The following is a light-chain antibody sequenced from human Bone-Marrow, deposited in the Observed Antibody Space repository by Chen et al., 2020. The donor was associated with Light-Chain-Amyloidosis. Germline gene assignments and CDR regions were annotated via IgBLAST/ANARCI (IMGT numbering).Light chain of an antibody. CDR2: GSS. V-gene: IGKV3-20*01. CDR3: QQYGTSPLS. CDR1: QTISSNY. J-gene: IGKJ4*01. Sequence: EIVLTQSPGTLSLSPGEGDNLTCRSRQTISSNYLTWYQQKLCQAPRILIYGSSSRATGIPARITGRGSGTDFTLTINKLEPEDFAMDYCQQYGTSPLSFGGGTKVEIK.